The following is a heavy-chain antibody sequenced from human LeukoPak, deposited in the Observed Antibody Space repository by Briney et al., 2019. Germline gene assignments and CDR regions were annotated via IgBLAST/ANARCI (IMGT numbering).Heavy chain of an antibody. Sequence: PSETLSLTCAVYGGSFSGYYWSWIRQPPGKGLEWIGEINHSGSTNYNPSLKSRVTISVDTSKNQFSLKLSSVTAADTAVYYCVYSSLDYYYYYMDVWGKGTTVTVSS. D-gene: IGHD6-6*01. CDR1: GGSFSGYY. CDR3: VYSSLDYYYYYMDV. CDR2: INHSGST. V-gene: IGHV4-34*01. J-gene: IGHJ6*03.